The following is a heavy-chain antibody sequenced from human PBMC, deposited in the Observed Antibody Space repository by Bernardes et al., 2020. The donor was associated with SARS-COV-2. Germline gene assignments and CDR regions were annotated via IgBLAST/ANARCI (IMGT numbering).Heavy chain of an antibody. D-gene: IGHD2-8*02. J-gene: IGHJ6*02. CDR1: GFTFSSYG. CDR3: AKDDVVVYAIYYYGMDV. CDR2: ISYDGSNK. V-gene: IGHV3-30*18. Sequence: GGSLRLSCAASGFTFSSYGMHWVRQAPGKGLEWVAVISYDGSNKYYADSVKGRFTISRDNSKNTLYLQMNSLRAEDTAVYYCAKDDVVVYAIYYYGMDVWGQTTTVTVSS.